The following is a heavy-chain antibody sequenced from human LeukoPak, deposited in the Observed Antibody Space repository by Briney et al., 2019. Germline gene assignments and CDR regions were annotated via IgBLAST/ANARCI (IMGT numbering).Heavy chain of an antibody. V-gene: IGHV4-39*07. CDR3: ARDRTTTVTSYYYYYMDV. J-gene: IGHJ6*03. Sequence: SETLSLTCTVSGDSISNTNYYWGWIRQPPGKGLEWIGTIYFSGSTYYNPSLKSRVTISVDTSKNQSSLKLNSVTAADTAVYYCARDRTTTVTSYYYYYMDVWGKGTTVTVSS. CDR1: GDSISNTNYY. D-gene: IGHD4-11*01. CDR2: IYFSGST.